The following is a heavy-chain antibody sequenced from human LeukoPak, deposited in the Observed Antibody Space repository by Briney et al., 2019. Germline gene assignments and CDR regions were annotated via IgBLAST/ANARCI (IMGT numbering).Heavy chain of an antibody. CDR3: TRHFTYYYDSSGYGDYYFDY. D-gene: IGHD3-22*01. J-gene: IGHJ4*02. CDR1: GFTFSGSA. V-gene: IGHV3-73*01. CDR2: IRNKANSYAT. Sequence: GGSLKLSCAASGFTFSGSAMHWVRQASGKGLEWVGRIRNKANSYATAYAASVKGRFTISRDDSKNTAYLQMNSLKTEDTAVYYCTRHFTYYYDSSGYGDYYFDYWGQGTLVTVSS.